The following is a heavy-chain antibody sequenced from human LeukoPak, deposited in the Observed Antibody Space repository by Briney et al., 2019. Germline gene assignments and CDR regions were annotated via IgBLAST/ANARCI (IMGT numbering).Heavy chain of an antibody. J-gene: IGHJ4*02. Sequence: GRSLRLSCAASGFTFSDYAMFWVRQAPGKALEWVAVLSYDADDEYYGDSVKGRFTISRDNSKNTLYLQMNSLRAEDTAVYYCARDRLWYYGSGSYFDYWGQGTLVTVSS. CDR3: ARDRLWYYGSGSYFDY. V-gene: IGHV3-30-3*01. CDR1: GFTFSDYA. CDR2: LSYDADDE. D-gene: IGHD3-10*01.